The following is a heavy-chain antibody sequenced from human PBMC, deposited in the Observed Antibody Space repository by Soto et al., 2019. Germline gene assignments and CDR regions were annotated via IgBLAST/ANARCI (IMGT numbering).Heavy chain of an antibody. CDR1: GFNFDNYA. V-gene: IGHV3-9*01. J-gene: IGHJ6*02. CDR2: ISWEGGSI. Sequence: GGSLRLSCAASGFNFDNYAMHWVRQIPGKGLEWVSGISWEGGSIGYADSVKGRFTISRDNSKNTLYLQMNSLRAEDTAVYYCARRGGFGETSKGYYYYGMDVWGQGTTVTVSS. D-gene: IGHD3-10*01. CDR3: ARRGGFGETSKGYYYYGMDV.